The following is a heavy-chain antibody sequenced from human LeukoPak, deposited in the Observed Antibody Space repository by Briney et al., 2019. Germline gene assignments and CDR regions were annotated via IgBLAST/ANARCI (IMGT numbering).Heavy chain of an antibody. CDR2: ILYDGTNK. Sequence: PGGSLRLSCAASGFTFSSFGMHWVRQAPGQGLEWVAFILYDGTNKYYADSVKGRFTISRDNSKNTLYLQMNSLRAEDTAVYYCAKGGVGYSGSYYVGYWGQRTLVTVAS. D-gene: IGHD1-26*01. J-gene: IGHJ4*02. CDR1: GFTFSSFG. CDR3: AKGGVGYSGSYYVGY. V-gene: IGHV3-30*02.